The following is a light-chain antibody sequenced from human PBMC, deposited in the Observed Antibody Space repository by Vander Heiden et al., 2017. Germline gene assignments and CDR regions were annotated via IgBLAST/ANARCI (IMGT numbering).Light chain of an antibody. V-gene: IGKV1-6*01. CDR1: HDIGND. CDR3: LQDYNYPRT. J-gene: IGKJ1*01. Sequence: AIQMTQSPSSLSGSVGDKISITCRASHDIGNDLGWYQQKPGKAPKLLIYAASRLQSGVPSRFSGSGSATDFTLTISSPQPEDFASYFCLQDYNYPRTFGQGTKVEIK. CDR2: AAS.